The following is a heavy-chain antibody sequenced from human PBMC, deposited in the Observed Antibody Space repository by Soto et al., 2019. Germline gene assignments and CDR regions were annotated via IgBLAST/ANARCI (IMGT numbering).Heavy chain of an antibody. CDR3: ARLSRMYYYGLGTIPFYYYGLDV. V-gene: IGHV3-48*01. Sequence: GGSLRLSCAASGFTFSSYSMNWVRQAPGKGLEWVSYISSSSSTIYYADSVKGRFTISRDNAKNSLYLQMNSLRAADTAVYYCARLSRMYYYGLGTIPFYYYGLDVWGQGTTVTVSS. J-gene: IGHJ6*02. CDR1: GFTFSSYS. D-gene: IGHD3-10*01. CDR2: ISSSSSTI.